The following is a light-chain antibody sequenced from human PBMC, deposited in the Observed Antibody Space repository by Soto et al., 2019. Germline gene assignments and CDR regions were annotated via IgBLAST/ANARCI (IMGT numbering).Light chain of an antibody. CDR3: QQYNSYSST. CDR1: QSIGNW. Sequence: DIQITQSPSTLSASVGDRVTITCRASQSIGNWLAWYQQKPGKAPKLLIYDASSLESGVPSRFSGSGSGTEFTLTISSLQPDDFATYYCQQYNSYSSTFGHGTKVDI. V-gene: IGKV1-5*01. J-gene: IGKJ1*01. CDR2: DAS.